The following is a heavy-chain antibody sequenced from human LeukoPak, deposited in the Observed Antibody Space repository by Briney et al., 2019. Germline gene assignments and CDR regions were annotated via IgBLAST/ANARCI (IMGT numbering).Heavy chain of an antibody. CDR3: ARDIDRYYADY. Sequence: GGSLRLSCAASGFTFSSYWISWVRQAPGKGLEWVANIRQHGSETHYVDSVKGRFTISRDNAKNSLYLQMNSLRAEDTAVYYCARDIDRYYADYWGLGTLVTVSS. CDR2: IRQHGSET. V-gene: IGHV3-7*01. D-gene: IGHD3-3*01. CDR1: GFTFSSYW. J-gene: IGHJ4*02.